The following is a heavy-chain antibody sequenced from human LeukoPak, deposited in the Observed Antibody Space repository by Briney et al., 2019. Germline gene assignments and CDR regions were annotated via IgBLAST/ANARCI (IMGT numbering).Heavy chain of an antibody. Sequence: PGGSLRLSCAASGFTFNSYAMNWVRQAPGQGLECVSAISDSGSKTYYADSVKGRFTISRDNSKNPLYMQMNRLRAEDTAVYYCAKRILTGYPNYGMDVWGKGPTVTVSS. CDR2: ISDSGSKT. V-gene: IGHV3-23*01. J-gene: IGHJ6*04. D-gene: IGHD3-9*01. CDR1: GFTFNSYA. CDR3: AKRILTGYPNYGMDV.